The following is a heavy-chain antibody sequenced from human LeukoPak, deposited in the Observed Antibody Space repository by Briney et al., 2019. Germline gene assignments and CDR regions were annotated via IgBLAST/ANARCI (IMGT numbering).Heavy chain of an antibody. V-gene: IGHV3-30*04. CDR3: AKVAATDYYYYYMDV. D-gene: IGHD2-15*01. CDR1: GFTFSNYA. J-gene: IGHJ6*03. CDR2: ISYDGSNK. Sequence: PGGSLRLSCAASGFTFSNYAMHWVRQAPGKGLEWVAVISYDGSNKYYADSVKGRFTISRDNSKNTLYLQMNSLRAEDTAVYYCAKVAATDYYYYYMDVWGKGTTVTVSS.